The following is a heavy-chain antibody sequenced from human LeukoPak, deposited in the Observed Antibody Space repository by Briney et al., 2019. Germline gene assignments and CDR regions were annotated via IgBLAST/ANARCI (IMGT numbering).Heavy chain of an antibody. Sequence: PSETLSLTCTVSGGSISSYYWSWIRQPPGKGLEWIGYIYYSGSTNHNPSLKSRVTISVDTSKNQFSLKLSSVTAADTAVYYCASVKMDYGAYWGQGTLVTVSS. CDR3: ASVKMDYGAY. J-gene: IGHJ4*02. V-gene: IGHV4-59*01. CDR1: GGSISSYY. D-gene: IGHD4-17*01. CDR2: IYYSGST.